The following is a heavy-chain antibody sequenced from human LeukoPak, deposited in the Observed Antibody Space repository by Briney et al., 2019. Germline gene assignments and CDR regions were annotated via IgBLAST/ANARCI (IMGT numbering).Heavy chain of an antibody. CDR2: ISDSGDTI. D-gene: IGHD3-22*01. V-gene: IGHV3-48*01. Sequence: GGSLRLSCGASGFTFYNYWMIWVRQAPGKGLEWLSYISDSGDTINYADSVKGRFTISRDNAKNSLYLQMNSLRAEYTAVYYCAREKGSIGYPYYFDYWGQGTLVTVSS. CDR3: AREKGSIGYPYYFDY. CDR1: GFTFYNYW. J-gene: IGHJ4*02.